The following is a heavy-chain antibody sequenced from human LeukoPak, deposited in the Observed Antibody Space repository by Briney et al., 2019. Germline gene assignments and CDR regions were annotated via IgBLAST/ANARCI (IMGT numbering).Heavy chain of an antibody. V-gene: IGHV3-33*07. D-gene: IGHD3-10*01. Sequence: PGGSLRLSCAASGFTFSSYGMYWVRQAPGKGLEWVAVIWYDGSNKYYADSVKGRFTISRDNSKNTLHLQMNSLLAKDTSMYYCARSYYYGSGHVDYWGQGTLVTVSS. CDR1: GFTFSSYG. J-gene: IGHJ4*02. CDR3: ARSYYYGSGHVDY. CDR2: IWYDGSNK.